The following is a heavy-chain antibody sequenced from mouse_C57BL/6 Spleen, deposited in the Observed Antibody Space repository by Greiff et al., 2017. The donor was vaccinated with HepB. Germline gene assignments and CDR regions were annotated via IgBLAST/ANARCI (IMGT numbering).Heavy chain of an antibody. CDR1: GYTFTSYW. Sequence: VKLMESGAELAKPGASVKLSCKASGYTFTSYWMHWVKQRPGQGLEWIGYINPSSGYTKYNQKFKDKATLTADKSSSTAYMQLSSLTYEDSAVYYCARGEGDYYGSRALYAMDYWGQGTSVTVSS. V-gene: IGHV1-7*01. J-gene: IGHJ4*01. CDR3: ARGEGDYYGSRALYAMDY. CDR2: INPSSGYT. D-gene: IGHD1-1*01.